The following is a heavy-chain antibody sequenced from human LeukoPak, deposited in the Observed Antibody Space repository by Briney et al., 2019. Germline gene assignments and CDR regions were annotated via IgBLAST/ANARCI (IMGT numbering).Heavy chain of an antibody. D-gene: IGHD2-2*01. Sequence: ASVKVSCKASGYTFTSYGISWVRQAPGQGLEWMGWIKPNSGGTNYAQKFQGRVTMTRDTSISTAYMELSRLRSDDTAVYYCARDGDRYCSSTSCSEFDYWGQGTLVTVSS. CDR3: ARDGDRYCSSTSCSEFDY. CDR2: IKPNSGGT. J-gene: IGHJ4*02. CDR1: GYTFTSYG. V-gene: IGHV1-2*02.